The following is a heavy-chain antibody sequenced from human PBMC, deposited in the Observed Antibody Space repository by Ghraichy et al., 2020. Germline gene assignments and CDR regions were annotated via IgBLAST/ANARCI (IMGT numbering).Heavy chain of an antibody. J-gene: IGHJ5*02. V-gene: IGHV4-34*01. CDR3: ARGGGRCSSTSCQNWFDP. CDR1: GGSFSGYY. D-gene: IGHD2-2*01. Sequence: SETLSLTCAVYGGSFSGYYWSWIRQPPGKGLEWIGEINHSGSTNYNPSLKSRVTISVDTSKNQFSLKLSSVTAADTAVYYCARGGGRCSSTSCQNWFDPWGQGTLVTVSS. CDR2: INHSGST.